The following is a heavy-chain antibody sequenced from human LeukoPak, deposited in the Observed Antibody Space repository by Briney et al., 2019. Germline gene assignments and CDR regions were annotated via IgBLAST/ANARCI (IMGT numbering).Heavy chain of an antibody. D-gene: IGHD3-22*01. CDR3: ARNIYDSSGYKDY. CDR1: GGSFSGYY. V-gene: IGHV4-34*01. J-gene: IGHJ4*02. Sequence: PSETLSLTCAVYGGSFSGYYWSWIRQPPGKGLEWIGEINHSGSTNYNPSLKSRVTISVDTSKNQFSLKLSSVTAADTAVYYCARNIYDSSGYKDYWGQGTLVTVSS. CDR2: INHSGST.